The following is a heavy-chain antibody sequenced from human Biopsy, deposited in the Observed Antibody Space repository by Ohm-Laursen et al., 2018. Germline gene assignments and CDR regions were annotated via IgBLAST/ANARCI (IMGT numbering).Heavy chain of an antibody. J-gene: IGHJ2*01. Sequence: SETLSLTCAVYGESFNGYYWSWIRQTPGKGLEWIGYIYYSGSTNYNPSLKSRVTISADTSKNLFSLEMTSVTAADTAVYFCSRGGHSGYEFWYFDLWGRGTLVTVSS. CDR3: SRGGHSGYEFWYFDL. V-gene: IGHV4-59*12. CDR2: IYYSGST. D-gene: IGHD5-12*01. CDR1: GESFNGYY.